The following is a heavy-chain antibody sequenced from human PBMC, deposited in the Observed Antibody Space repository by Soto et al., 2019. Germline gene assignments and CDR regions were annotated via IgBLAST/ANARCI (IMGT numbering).Heavy chain of an antibody. CDR3: AADMPTVVTSAY. J-gene: IGHJ4*02. V-gene: IGHV3-30*03. D-gene: IGHD4-17*01. CDR2: ISYDGSNK. Sequence: QVQLVESGGGVVQPGRSLRLSCAASGFTFSSYGMHWVRQAPGKGLEWVAVISYDGSNKYYADSVKGRFTISRDNSKNTLYLQMNSLRAEDTAVYYCAADMPTVVTSAYWGQGTLVTVSS. CDR1: GFTFSSYG.